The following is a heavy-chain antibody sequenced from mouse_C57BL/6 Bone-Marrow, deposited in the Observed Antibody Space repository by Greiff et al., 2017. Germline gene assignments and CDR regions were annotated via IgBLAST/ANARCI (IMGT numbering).Heavy chain of an antibody. CDR3: TGDYGDY. V-gene: IGHV5-9-1*02. CDR2: ISSGGDYI. Sequence: EVKLMESGEGLVKPGGSLKLSCAASGFTFSSYAMSWVRQTPEKRLEWVAYISSGGDYIYYADTAKGRFTISRDNARNTLYLQMSSLKSEDTAMYYCTGDYGDYWGQGTSVTVSS. J-gene: IGHJ4*01. D-gene: IGHD2-4*01. CDR1: GFTFSSYA.